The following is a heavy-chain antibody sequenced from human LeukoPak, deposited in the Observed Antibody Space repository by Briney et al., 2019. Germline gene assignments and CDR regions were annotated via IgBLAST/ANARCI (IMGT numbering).Heavy chain of an antibody. CDR3: TREGEEFIGRYYYGMDV. CDR1: GYTFTSYD. CDR2: VNPNSGNT. V-gene: IGHV1-8*01. Sequence: ASVKVSCKASGYTFTSYDINWVRQATGQGLEWMGWVNPNSGNTGYAQKFQGRVTMTRNTSISTAYMELSSLRPEDTAVYYCTREGEEFIGRYYYGMDVWGQGTTVTVSS. D-gene: IGHD3-16*02. J-gene: IGHJ6*02.